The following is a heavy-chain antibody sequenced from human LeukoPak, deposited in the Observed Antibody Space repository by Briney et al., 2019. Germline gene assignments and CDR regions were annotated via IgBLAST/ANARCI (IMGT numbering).Heavy chain of an antibody. Sequence: GGYLRLYCAASGFTFRTYWMHWVRQAPGKGLIWVSRISGDGRSTSYADSVKRRFTISRDNAKNTLHLQMHSLRAEDTAVYYCAAFYYDPAYWGQGTLVTVSS. CDR2: ISGDGRST. CDR3: AAFYYDPAY. J-gene: IGHJ4*02. D-gene: IGHD3-22*01. CDR1: GFTFRTYW. V-gene: IGHV3-74*01.